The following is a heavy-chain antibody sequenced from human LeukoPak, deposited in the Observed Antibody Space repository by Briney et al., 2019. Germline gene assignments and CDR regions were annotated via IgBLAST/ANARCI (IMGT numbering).Heavy chain of an antibody. J-gene: IGHJ4*02. Sequence: PGGSLRLSCAASGFTFSNAWMSWVRQAPGKGLEWVGRIESKTDGGTSDYAAPVKGRFTISRDDSKNTLYLQMNSLKTEDTAVYYCTTDRYSGYEWGQGTLVTVSS. D-gene: IGHD5-12*01. CDR1: GFTFSNAW. V-gene: IGHV3-15*04. CDR2: IESKTDGGTS. CDR3: TTDRYSGYE.